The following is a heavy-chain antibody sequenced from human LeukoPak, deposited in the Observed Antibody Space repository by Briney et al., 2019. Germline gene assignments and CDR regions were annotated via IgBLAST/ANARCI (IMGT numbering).Heavy chain of an antibody. CDR2: ISSSGSTI. CDR1: GFTFSDYY. CDR3: ASPGAVAGHDAFDI. Sequence: PGRSLRLSCAASGFTFSDYYMSWIRQAPGKGLEWVSYISSSGSTIYYADSVKGRFTISRDNAKNSLYLQMNSLRAEDTAVYYCASPGAVAGHDAFDIWGQGTMVTVSS. D-gene: IGHD6-19*01. V-gene: IGHV3-11*04. J-gene: IGHJ3*02.